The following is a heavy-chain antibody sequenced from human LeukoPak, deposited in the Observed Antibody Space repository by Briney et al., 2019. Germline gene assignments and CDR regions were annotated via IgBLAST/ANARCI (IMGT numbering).Heavy chain of an antibody. CDR1: GFTFSSYA. D-gene: IGHD1-26*01. Sequence: GGCLRLSCAASGFTFSSYAMHCVRQAPGKGLEWVAVISYDGSNKYYADSVKGRFTISRDNSNNTLYLQMNSLRAEDTAVYYCARTLLEVGATTVRLFFDYWGQGTLVTVSS. V-gene: IGHV3-30*01. J-gene: IGHJ4*02. CDR3: ARTLLEVGATTVRLFFDY. CDR2: ISYDGSNK.